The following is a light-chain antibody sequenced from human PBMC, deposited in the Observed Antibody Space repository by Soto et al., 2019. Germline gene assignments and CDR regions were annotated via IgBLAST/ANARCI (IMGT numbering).Light chain of an antibody. Sequence: AIRMTQSPSSLSASTGDRVTITCRASQGISSYLAWYQQKPGKAPKLLMYTASNLQSGVPSRFSGSGSGTDFTLTISSLQPEDFATYYCQQSYSTPISFGQGTRLEIK. CDR3: QQSYSTPIS. V-gene: IGKV1-8*01. CDR2: TAS. CDR1: QGISSY. J-gene: IGKJ5*01.